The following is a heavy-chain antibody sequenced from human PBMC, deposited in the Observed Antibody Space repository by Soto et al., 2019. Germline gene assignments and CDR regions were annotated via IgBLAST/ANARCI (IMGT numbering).Heavy chain of an antibody. V-gene: IGHV3-74*01. CDR2: INSDGSST. CDR3: ARGVVPAAINWFDP. D-gene: IGHD2-2*01. CDR1: GFTFSSYW. Sequence: EVQLVESGGGLVQPGGSLRLSCAASGFTFSSYWMHWVRQAPGKGLVWVSRINSDGSSTSYADSVKGRFTISRDNAKNTLYLQINSLRAEDTAVYYCARGVVPAAINWFDPWGQGTLVTVSS. J-gene: IGHJ5*02.